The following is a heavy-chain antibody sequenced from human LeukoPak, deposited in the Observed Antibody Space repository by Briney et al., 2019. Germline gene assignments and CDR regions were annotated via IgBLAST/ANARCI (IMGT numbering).Heavy chain of an antibody. Sequence: ASVKVSCKVSGYTLTELSMHWVRQAPGKGLEWMGGFDPEDGETIYAQKFQGRVTMTRDTSTSTVYMELSSLRSEDTAVYYCATLVGDFDYWGQGTLVTVSS. CDR2: FDPEDGET. CDR3: ATLVGDFDY. V-gene: IGHV1-24*01. D-gene: IGHD1-26*01. CDR1: GYTLTELS. J-gene: IGHJ4*02.